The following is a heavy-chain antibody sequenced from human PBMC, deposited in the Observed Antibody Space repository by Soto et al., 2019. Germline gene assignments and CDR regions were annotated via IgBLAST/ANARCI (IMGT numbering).Heavy chain of an antibody. CDR1: GFSLSTSGVG. D-gene: IGHD2-21*02. CDR3: AHRQTRVRLFDY. V-gene: IGHV2-5*02. Sequence: QITLKESGPTLVKPTQTLTLTCTFSGFSLSTSGVGVGWIRQPPGKALEWLALIYWDDDKRYSPSLKSRLTSTNDTSKNQLVLTITNMDPVDTATYYCAHRQTRVRLFDYWGQGTLVTVSS. CDR2: IYWDDDK. J-gene: IGHJ4*02.